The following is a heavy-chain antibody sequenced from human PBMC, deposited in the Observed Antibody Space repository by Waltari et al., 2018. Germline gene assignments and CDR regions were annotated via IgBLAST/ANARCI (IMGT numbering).Heavy chain of an antibody. CDR2: IIGGSGDT. V-gene: IGHV1-3*01. CDR3: GREAREGRAPMAYFDY. D-gene: IGHD3-10*01. CDR1: GYTFTTPT. J-gene: IGHJ4*02. Sequence: QVQLVQSGAEVKKPGAPVKVCCKASGYTFTTPTMQWVRQAPGQRPEWMGWIIGGSGDTQYSKKFEGRITITRDTSASIAYLELSSLRSEDTAVYFCGREAREGRAPMAYFDYWGQGTLVTVSS.